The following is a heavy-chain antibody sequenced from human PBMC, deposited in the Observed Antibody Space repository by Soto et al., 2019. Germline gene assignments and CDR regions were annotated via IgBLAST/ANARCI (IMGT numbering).Heavy chain of an antibody. Sequence: ASVKVSCKASGYTFTNYDINWVRQASGQGLEWMGWMNPQSGNAGSAQKLQGRVTMTRDTSISTAYMELSNLRFEDTAIYYCASGRGYQSFYNYYHGMDLWGRGTTVTVSS. CDR1: GYTFTNYD. J-gene: IGHJ6*02. D-gene: IGHD5-12*01. CDR3: ASGRGYQSFYNYYHGMDL. CDR2: MNPQSGNA. V-gene: IGHV1-8*01.